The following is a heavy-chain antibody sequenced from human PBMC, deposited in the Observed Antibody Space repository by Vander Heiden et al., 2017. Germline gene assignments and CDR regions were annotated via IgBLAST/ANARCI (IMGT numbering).Heavy chain of an antibody. J-gene: IGHJ4*02. V-gene: IGHV3-30*18. D-gene: IGHD2-2*01. CDR2: ISYDGSNK. CDR1: GFTFSSYG. CDR3: AKDLEGYCSSTSCTYIDY. Sequence: QVQLVESGGGVVQPGRSLRLSCAASGFTFSSYGMHWVRQAPGKGLEWVAVISYDGSNKYYADSVKGRFTISRDNSKNTLYLQMNSLRAEDTAVYYCAKDLEGYCSSTSCTYIDYWGQGTLVTVSS.